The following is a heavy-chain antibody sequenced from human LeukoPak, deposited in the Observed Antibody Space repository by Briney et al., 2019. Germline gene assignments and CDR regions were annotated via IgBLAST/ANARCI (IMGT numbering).Heavy chain of an antibody. Sequence: SETLTLPCTVSGRLISSSPDYWGWIRQPPGKGPEWLGNVYYTGSTHYKPSLKSRVTISVDTSKTQFSLNLTSVTAADTAVYYCLSWDCTKTSCSDHYYDIDVWGKGTTVIVSS. J-gene: IGHJ6*03. D-gene: IGHD2-2*01. CDR3: LSWDCTKTSCSDHYYDIDV. CDR2: VYYTGST. V-gene: IGHV4-39*01. CDR1: GRLISSSPDY.